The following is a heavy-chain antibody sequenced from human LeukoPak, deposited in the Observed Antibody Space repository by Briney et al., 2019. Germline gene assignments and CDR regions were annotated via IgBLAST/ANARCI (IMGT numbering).Heavy chain of an antibody. V-gene: IGHV4-39*07. CDR2: IYYSGST. CDR1: GGSISSSSYY. Sequence: SETLSLTCTVSGGSISSSSYYWGWIRQPPGKGLEWMGSIYYSGSTYYNPSPKSRVTISVDTSKNQFSLKLSSVTAADTAVYYCARDRGVVVVAVPDAFGIWGQGTMVTVSS. J-gene: IGHJ3*02. D-gene: IGHD2-15*01. CDR3: ARDRGVVVVAVPDAFGI.